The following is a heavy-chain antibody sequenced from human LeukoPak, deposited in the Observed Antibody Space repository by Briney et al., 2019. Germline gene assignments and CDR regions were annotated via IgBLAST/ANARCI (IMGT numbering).Heavy chain of an antibody. D-gene: IGHD6-13*01. J-gene: IGHJ5*02. Sequence: GGSLRLSCAASGFTFSKYDMTWIRQAPGKGLEWVSSISGSGAGTYYADSVKDRFTISRDNSKNTLYLQMNRLRAEDTAVYYCGGDLSETIAADWFDPWAQGILVTVSS. CDR3: GGDLSETIAADWFDP. CDR2: ISGSGAGT. V-gene: IGHV3-23*01. CDR1: GFTFSKYD.